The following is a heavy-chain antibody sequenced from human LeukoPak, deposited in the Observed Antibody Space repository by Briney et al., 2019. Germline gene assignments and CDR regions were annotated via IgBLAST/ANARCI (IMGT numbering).Heavy chain of an antibody. D-gene: IGHD5-12*01. Sequence: GGSLRLSCAASGFTFSGSAMHWVRRASGKGLEWVGRIRSKANSYATAYAASVKGRFTISRDDSKNTAYLQMNSLKTEDTAVYYCAKVASWYYYYMDVWGKGTTVTVSS. CDR2: IRSKANSYAT. J-gene: IGHJ6*03. V-gene: IGHV3-73*01. CDR3: AKVASWYYYYMDV. CDR1: GFTFSGSA.